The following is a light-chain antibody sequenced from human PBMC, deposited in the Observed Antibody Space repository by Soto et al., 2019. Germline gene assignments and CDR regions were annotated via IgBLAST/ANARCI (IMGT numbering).Light chain of an antibody. CDR1: QSVLYSSNNKNY. J-gene: IGKJ3*01. V-gene: IGKV4-1*01. CDR2: WAS. Sequence: DIVMTQSPDSLAVSLGERATNNCKSSQSVLYSSNNKNYLAWYQQKPGQPPKLLIYWASTRESGVPDRFSGSGSGTDFTLTISSLQAEDGAVYYCQQYYSTPLTFGPGTKVDIK. CDR3: QQYYSTPLT.